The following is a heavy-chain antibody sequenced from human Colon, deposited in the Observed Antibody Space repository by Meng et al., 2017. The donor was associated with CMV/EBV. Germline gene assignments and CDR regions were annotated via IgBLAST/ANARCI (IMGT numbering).Heavy chain of an antibody. Sequence: QVQLVHAGTEGKTPGASMRGSCKTSGNTFTAYLLQWVRQAPGEGLGVMGWNYPQDGCKLFALKFQDRVTLNRDTSITTAYMELIGLTSDDTAIYSCVRESWYFDFWGEGTLVTVSS. CDR2: NYPQDGCK. CDR3: VRESWYFDF. CDR1: GNTFTAYL. V-gene: IGHV1-2*02. J-gene: IGHJ4*02. D-gene: IGHD6-13*01.